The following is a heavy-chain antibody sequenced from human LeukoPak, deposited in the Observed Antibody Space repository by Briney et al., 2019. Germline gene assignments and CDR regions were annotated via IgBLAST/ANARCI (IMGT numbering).Heavy chain of an antibody. CDR3: ARVRQGPATAGSWDAFDI. Sequence: SETLSLTCTVSGGSISSYYWSWIRQPPGKGLEWIGNIYYSGNTNYNPSLKSRVTISVDTSKNQFSLKLSSVTAADTAVYYCARVRQGPATAGSWDAFDIWGQGTMVTASS. D-gene: IGHD6-13*01. V-gene: IGHV4-59*01. CDR2: IYYSGNT. J-gene: IGHJ3*02. CDR1: GGSISSYY.